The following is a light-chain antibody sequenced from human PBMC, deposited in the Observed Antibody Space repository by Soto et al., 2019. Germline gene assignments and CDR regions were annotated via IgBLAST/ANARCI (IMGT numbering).Light chain of an antibody. Sequence: QSALTQPASVSGSPGQSITISCTGTSSDVGGYNYVSWYQHHPGKAPKLMINDVTSRPSGVSSRFSGSKSGNTASLTISGLHTEDEADYYCASYTSSDTVIFGGGTKLTVL. V-gene: IGLV2-14*01. J-gene: IGLJ2*01. CDR1: SSDVGGYNY. CDR2: DVT. CDR3: ASYTSSDTVI.